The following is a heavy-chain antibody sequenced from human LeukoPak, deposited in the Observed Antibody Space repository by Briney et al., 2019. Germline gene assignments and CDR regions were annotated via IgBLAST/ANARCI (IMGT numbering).Heavy chain of an antibody. CDR3: ASLTSIKSNS. D-gene: IGHD2-21*02. J-gene: IGHJ4*02. CDR1: GYTFTYSY. V-gene: IGHV1-2*02. Sequence: ASVTVSCTCSGYTFTYSYIHWVRQAPAPGLEWVGWVYPNSGGTDYDQRFQGRGTMTRDTTISTDYMELPSLVSTEDASYYFASLTSIKSNSWGQGTLLTVYS. CDR2: VYPNSGGT.